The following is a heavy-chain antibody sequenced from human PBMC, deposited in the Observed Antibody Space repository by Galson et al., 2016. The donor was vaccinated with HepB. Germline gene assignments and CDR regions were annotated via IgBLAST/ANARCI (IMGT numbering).Heavy chain of an antibody. CDR1: GDSVSSKSAA. CDR2: TYHTSNWYS. D-gene: IGHD2-15*01. Sequence: CAISGDSVSSKSAAWNWIRHSPSRGLEWQGRTYHTSNWYSDYAVSVKSRITINPDTSKSQLSLQLNSVTPEDTAVYYCARGHLVVPFSFYFDYWGQGSLVTVSS. V-gene: IGHV6-1*01. J-gene: IGHJ4*02. CDR3: ARGHLVVPFSFYFDY.